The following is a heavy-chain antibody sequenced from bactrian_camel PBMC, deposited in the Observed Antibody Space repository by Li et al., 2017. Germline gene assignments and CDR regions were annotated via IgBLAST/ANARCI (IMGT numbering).Heavy chain of an antibody. Sequence: HVQLVESGGGSVQAGGSLRLSCAASGYTYGSNCMGWFRQVPGKEREGVAAIFTDGGTPYYADSVKGRFTISRDNIKNTLYLQLNSLKTEDTAMYYCVKGQSELWDFGYWGQGTQVTVS. CDR3: VKGQSELWDFGY. J-gene: IGHJ6*01. CDR1: GYTYGSNC. V-gene: IGHV3S1*01. D-gene: IGHD5*01. CDR2: IFTDGGTP.